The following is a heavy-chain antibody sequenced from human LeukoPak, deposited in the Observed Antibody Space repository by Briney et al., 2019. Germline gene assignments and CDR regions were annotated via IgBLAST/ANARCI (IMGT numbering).Heavy chain of an antibody. V-gene: IGHV1-18*01. J-gene: IGHJ4*02. Sequence: ASVKVSCKASGYTFTSYGISWVRQAPGQGLEWMGWISAYNGNTNYAQKLQGRVTITADESTSTAYMELSSLRSEDTAVYHCARDYGSGSYSPYWGQGTLVTVSS. D-gene: IGHD3-10*01. CDR1: GYTFTSYG. CDR2: ISAYNGNT. CDR3: ARDYGSGSYSPY.